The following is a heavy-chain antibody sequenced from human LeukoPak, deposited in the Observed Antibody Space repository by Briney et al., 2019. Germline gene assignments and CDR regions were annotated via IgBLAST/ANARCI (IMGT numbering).Heavy chain of an antibody. CDR1: RFTFSSYA. V-gene: IGHV3-30-3*02. CDR3: AKKSSDSSGYLIDY. D-gene: IGHD3-22*01. Sequence: PGRSLRLSCAASRFTFSSYAMHWVRQAPGKGLEWVAHISYDGGIKYYADSVKGRFTISRDNSKNTLYLQMNSLRAEDTAVYYCAKKSSDSSGYLIDYWGQGTLVTVSS. J-gene: IGHJ4*02. CDR2: ISYDGGIK.